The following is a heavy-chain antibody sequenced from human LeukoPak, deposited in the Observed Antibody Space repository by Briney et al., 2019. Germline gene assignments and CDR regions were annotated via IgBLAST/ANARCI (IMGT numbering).Heavy chain of an antibody. Sequence: ASVKVSCKASGGTFTGYYMHWVRQAPGQGLEWMGWINPNSGGTNYAQKFQGRVTMTRDTSISTAYMELSRLRSDDTAVYYCATTRGITIFGVVSQLFGYWGQGTLVTVSS. CDR2: INPNSGGT. J-gene: IGHJ4*02. CDR1: GGTFTGYY. CDR3: ATTRGITIFGVVSQLFGY. D-gene: IGHD3-3*01. V-gene: IGHV1-2*02.